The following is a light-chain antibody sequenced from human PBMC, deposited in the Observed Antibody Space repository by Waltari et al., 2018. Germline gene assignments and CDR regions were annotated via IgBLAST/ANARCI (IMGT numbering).Light chain of an antibody. V-gene: IGKV3-15*01. CDR2: DAT. CDR3: QHYNSWPPEIT. Sequence: EIVMTQSPATLSVSPGERVTFSCRASQSVSDRLSWFQQKPGQAPRLLIYDATTGATDIPARFSGSGSGTEFTLTISGLQPEDSAVYYCQHYNSWPPEITFGPGTKVDV. CDR1: QSVSDR. J-gene: IGKJ3*01.